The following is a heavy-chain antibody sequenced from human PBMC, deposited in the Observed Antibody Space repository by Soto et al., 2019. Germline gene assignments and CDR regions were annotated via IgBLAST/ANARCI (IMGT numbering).Heavy chain of an antibody. V-gene: IGHV1-69*01. CDR1: GGTFSSYA. CDR2: IIPIFGTA. Sequence: QVQLVQSGAEVKKPGSSVKVSCKASGGTFSSYAISWVRQAPGQGLEWMGGIIPIFGTANYAQKFQGRVTITADESTSTAYMELSTLRSEDTAVYYCASDNWNYGGDYYFDYWGQGTLVTVSS. D-gene: IGHD1-7*01. CDR3: ASDNWNYGGDYYFDY. J-gene: IGHJ4*02.